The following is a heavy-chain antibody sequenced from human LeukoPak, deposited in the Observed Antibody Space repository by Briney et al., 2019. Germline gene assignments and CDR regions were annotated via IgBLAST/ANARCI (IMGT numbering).Heavy chain of an antibody. Sequence: GGSLRLSCAASGFTFSSYAMHWVRQAPGKGLGWVAVISYDGSNKYYADSVKGRFTISRDNSKNTLYLQMNSMRAEDTAVYYCARVFREGYVDTAMVTDYWGQGTLVTVSS. CDR3: ARVFREGYVDTAMVTDY. J-gene: IGHJ4*02. D-gene: IGHD5-18*01. CDR2: ISYDGSNK. CDR1: GFTFSSYA. V-gene: IGHV3-30*04.